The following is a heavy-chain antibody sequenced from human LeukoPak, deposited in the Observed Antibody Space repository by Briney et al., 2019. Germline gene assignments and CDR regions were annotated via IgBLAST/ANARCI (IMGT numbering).Heavy chain of an antibody. J-gene: IGHJ4*02. D-gene: IGHD6-13*01. V-gene: IGHV4-4*07. Sequence: SETLPLTCTVSGGSISNFYWSWIRQPAGKTLEWIGRIYSSGSTNYNPSLKSRVTMSLDTSKNQFSLKLSSVTAADTAVYFCARETTGAGTARPFDYWGQGTLVTVSS. CDR2: IYSSGST. CDR3: ARETTGAGTARPFDY. CDR1: GGSISNFY.